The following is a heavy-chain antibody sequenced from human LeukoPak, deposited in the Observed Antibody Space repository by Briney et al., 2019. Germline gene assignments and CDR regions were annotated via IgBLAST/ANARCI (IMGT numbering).Heavy chain of an antibody. CDR2: INPSGGST. D-gene: IGHD3-16*02. J-gene: IGHJ4*02. Sequence: ASVKVSCKASGYTFTSYYMHWVRQAPGQGLEWMGIINPSGGSTSYAQKFQGRVTMTRDMSTSTVYMELSSLRSEDTAVYYCARLWSTFGGVIGSFDYWGQGTLVTVSS. CDR3: ARLWSTFGGVIGSFDY. V-gene: IGHV1-46*01. CDR1: GYTFTSYY.